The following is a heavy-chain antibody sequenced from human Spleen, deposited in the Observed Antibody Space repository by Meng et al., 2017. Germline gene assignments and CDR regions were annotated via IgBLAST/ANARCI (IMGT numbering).Heavy chain of an antibody. V-gene: IGHV1-46*01. CDR2: INPSGGNT. J-gene: IGHJ4*02. Sequence: ASVKVSCKASGYTFTSYYMHWVRQAPGQGLEWMGMINPSGGNTTYAQKFQGRVTMTRDTATRTVYMELSSLRSEDTAVYYCARDLRGASNNYWGQGTLVTVSS. D-gene: IGHD3-3*02. CDR1: GYTFTSYY. CDR3: ARDLRGASNNY.